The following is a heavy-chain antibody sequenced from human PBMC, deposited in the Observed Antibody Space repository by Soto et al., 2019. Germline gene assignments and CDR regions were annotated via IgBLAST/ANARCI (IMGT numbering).Heavy chain of an antibody. Sequence: ASVNLSCKAAGYTFTISDMHWVLQAPGQGLEWMGIINPSGGSTSYAQKFQGRVTMTRDTSTSTVYMELSSLRSEDTAVYYCARWYSIGMYKGPKSSHPCGQGLLVTLFS. CDR2: INPSGGST. CDR3: ARWYSIGMYKGPKSSHP. V-gene: IGHV1-46*03. CDR1: GYTFTISD. J-gene: IGHJ5*02. D-gene: IGHD1-26*01.